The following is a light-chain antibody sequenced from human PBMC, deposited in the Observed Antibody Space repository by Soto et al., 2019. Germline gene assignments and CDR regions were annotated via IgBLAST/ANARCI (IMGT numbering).Light chain of an antibody. V-gene: IGLV1-40*01. Sequence: QSVLTQPPSGYGAPGQRGTISCTGSGSNIGAGYDVHWYQQLPGTAPKLLIHGNSNRPSGVPERFSGSKSGTSTSLAINGLQAEDEADYYCQSYDSSLSGAVFGGGTQLTVL. CDR1: GSNIGAGYD. CDR2: GNS. J-gene: IGLJ7*01. CDR3: QSYDSSLSGAV.